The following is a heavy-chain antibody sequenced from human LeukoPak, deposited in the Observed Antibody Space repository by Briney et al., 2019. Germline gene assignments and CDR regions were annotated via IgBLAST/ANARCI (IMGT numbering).Heavy chain of an antibody. CDR3: ARLPPPPSYYDSTDYWDY. J-gene: IGHJ4*02. CDR2: IYSGGT. V-gene: IGHV3-53*01. D-gene: IGHD3-22*01. CDR1: GFTVSSNY. Sequence: PGGSLRLSCAASGFTVSSNYINWVRQAPGKGLEWVSVIYSGGTFYADSVEGRFTISRDNSKNTVNLQMNSLRLEDTAVYYCARLPPPPSYYDSTDYWDYWGQGTRVTVSS.